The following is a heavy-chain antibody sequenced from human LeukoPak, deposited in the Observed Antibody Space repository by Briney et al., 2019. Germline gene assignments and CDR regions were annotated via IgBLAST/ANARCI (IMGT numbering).Heavy chain of an antibody. CDR3: ARGVGDGSGAYYYYYYGMDV. D-gene: IGHD3-10*01. V-gene: IGHV1-69*04. J-gene: IGHJ6*02. CDR1: GGTFSSYA. CDR2: IIPILGIA. Sequence: SVKVSCKASGGTFSSYAISWVRQAPGQGLEWMGRIIPILGIANYAQKFQGRVTITADKSTSTAYMELSSLRSEDTAVYYCARGVGDGSGAYYYYYYGMDVWGQGTTVTVSS.